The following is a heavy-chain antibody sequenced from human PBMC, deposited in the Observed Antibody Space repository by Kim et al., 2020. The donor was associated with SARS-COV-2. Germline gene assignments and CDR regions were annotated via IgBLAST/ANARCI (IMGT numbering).Heavy chain of an antibody. CDR1: GYTFTTYY. Sequence: ASVKVSCKASGYTFTTYYIHWIQQAPGQGLEWMGIINPSGGSTTYAQKFQGRVTMTRDTSTSTVYLELGSLTSEDTAVFYCARVGSGSSPLDYWGQGTLVTVSS. J-gene: IGHJ4*02. V-gene: IGHV1-46*01. D-gene: IGHD3-10*01. CDR2: INPSGGST. CDR3: ARVGSGSSPLDY.